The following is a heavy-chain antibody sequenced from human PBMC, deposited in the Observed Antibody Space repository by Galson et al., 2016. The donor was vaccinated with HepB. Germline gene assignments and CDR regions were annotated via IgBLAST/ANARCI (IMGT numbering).Heavy chain of an antibody. CDR1: GGTFNSYA. D-gene: IGHD6-13*01. CDR3: AIAAPHPPYSSSWYDPFNI. J-gene: IGHJ3*02. V-gene: IGHV1-69*13. Sequence: SVKVSCKASGGTFNSYAVSWVRQAPGQGLEWMGGIIPVFGSPKYAQKFQGRVTVTADESTSTAYMELSSLRSEDTGVYYCAIAAPHPPYSSSWYDPFNIWGQGTLISGSS. CDR2: IIPVFGSP.